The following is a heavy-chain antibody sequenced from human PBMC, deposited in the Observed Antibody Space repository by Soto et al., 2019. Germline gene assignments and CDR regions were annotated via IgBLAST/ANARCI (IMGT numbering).Heavy chain of an antibody. CDR3: ARDNWNSY. CDR1: GFTFSSYW. Sequence: EVQLVESGGGLVQPGGSVRLSCAASGFTFSSYWMHWVRQAPGKGLMWVSRIHNDGSTTRYADSVKGRFTISRDNAKNTLDLQMSSLRVEHTAVYYCARDNWNSYWGQGTLVTVSS. D-gene: IGHD1-7*01. V-gene: IGHV3-74*01. CDR2: IHNDGSTT. J-gene: IGHJ4*01.